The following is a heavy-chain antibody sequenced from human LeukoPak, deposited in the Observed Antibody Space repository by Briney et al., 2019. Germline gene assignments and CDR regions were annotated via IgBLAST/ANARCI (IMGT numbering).Heavy chain of an antibody. J-gene: IGHJ4*02. D-gene: IGHD6-13*01. CDR3: ARDLGVYISSWYNLDY. V-gene: IGHV3-53*05. CDR2: LFSGGNT. Sequence: GGSLRLSCAASGFSVSNNYMSWVRQAPGKGLEWVSVLFSGGNTYYADSVKGRFTISRDNSKNTLYLQMNSLRAEDTAVYYCARDLGVYISSWYNLDYWGQGTLVTVSS. CDR1: GFSVSNNY.